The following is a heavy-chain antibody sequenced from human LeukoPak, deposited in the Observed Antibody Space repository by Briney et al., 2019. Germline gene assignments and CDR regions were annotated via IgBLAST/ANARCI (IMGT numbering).Heavy chain of an antibody. CDR2: INPNSGGT. CDR3: AREKRVAGSRGGFDP. D-gene: IGHD6-19*01. CDR1: GYTFTGYY. Sequence: ASVKVSCKASGYTFTGYYMHWVRQAPGQGLEWMGWINPNSGGTSFAQKFQGWVTMTRDTSISTAYMELSRLRSDDTAVYYCAREKRVAGSRGGFDPWGQGTLVTVSS. J-gene: IGHJ5*02. V-gene: IGHV1-2*04.